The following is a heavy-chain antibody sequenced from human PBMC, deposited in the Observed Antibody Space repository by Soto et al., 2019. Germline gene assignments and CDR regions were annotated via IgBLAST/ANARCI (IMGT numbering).Heavy chain of an antibody. CDR2: IIPILGIA. D-gene: IGHD2-21*01. J-gene: IGHJ5*02. CDR1: GGTFSSYT. V-gene: IGHV1-69*02. Sequence: QVQLVQSGAEVKKPGSSVKVSCKASGGTFSSYTISWVRQAPGQGLEWMGRIIPILGIANYAQKFQGRVTITADKSTSTAYMELSSLRSEDTAVYYCPSDWAGNWFDPWGQGTLVTVSS. CDR3: PSDWAGNWFDP.